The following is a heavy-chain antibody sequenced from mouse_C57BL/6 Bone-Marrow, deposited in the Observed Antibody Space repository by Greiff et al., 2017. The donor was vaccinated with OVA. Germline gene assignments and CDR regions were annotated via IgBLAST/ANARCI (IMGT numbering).Heavy chain of an antibody. Sequence: EVQLQQSGPELVKPGASVKISCKASGYTFTDYYMNWVKQSHGQSLEWIGDINPNNGGTSYNQKFKGKATLTVDKSSSTAYMELRSLTSEDSAVYYCARVITTVVADYWGQGTTLTVSS. D-gene: IGHD1-1*01. J-gene: IGHJ2*01. CDR3: ARVITTVVADY. CDR2: INPNNGGT. CDR1: GYTFTDYY. V-gene: IGHV1-26*01.